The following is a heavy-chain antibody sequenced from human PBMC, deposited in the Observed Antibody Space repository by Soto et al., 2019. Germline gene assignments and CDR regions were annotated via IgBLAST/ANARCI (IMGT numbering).Heavy chain of an antibody. J-gene: IGHJ4*02. V-gene: IGHV3-33*01. CDR1: GFTFSSYG. Sequence: QVQLVESGGGVVQPGRSLRLSCAASGFTFSSYGMHWVRQAPGKGLEWVAVIWYDGSNKYYADSVKGRFTISRDNSKNTLYLQMNSLRAEDTAVYYCAREVGGRDYFDSWGQKTLVTVSS. CDR2: IWYDGSNK. D-gene: IGHD1-26*01. CDR3: AREVGGRDYFDS.